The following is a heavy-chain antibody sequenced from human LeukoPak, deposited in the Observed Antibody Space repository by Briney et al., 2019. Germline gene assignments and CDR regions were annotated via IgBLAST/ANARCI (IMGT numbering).Heavy chain of an antibody. D-gene: IGHD1-26*01. CDR3: ACLWGSTTSGTFDY. CDR1: GFTVSSNY. J-gene: IGHJ4*02. CDR2: IYSGGNT. Sequence: GGSLRLSCAASGFTVSSNYMSWVRQAPNKRLGWLSAIYSGGNTYYADSVKGRFTISRDDSMNTLYLQMNNLRVEDTAVYYCACLWGSTTSGTFDYWGQGTLVTVSS. V-gene: IGHV3-53*01.